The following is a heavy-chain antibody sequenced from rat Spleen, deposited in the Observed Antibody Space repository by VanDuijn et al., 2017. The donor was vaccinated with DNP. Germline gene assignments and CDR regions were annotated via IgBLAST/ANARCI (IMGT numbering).Heavy chain of an antibody. D-gene: IGHD1-11*01. V-gene: IGHV3-1*01. J-gene: IGHJ1*01. Sequence: EVQFQESGPGLVKSSQSLSLTCSVTGYSITSNYWAWIRKFPGNKMEWMGYISYSGSTGYNPSLKSRISITRDTSRNQFFLQLNSVTTEDTATYYCARGLNYGGYIYSWYFDFWGPGTLVTVSS. CDR3: ARGLNYGGYIYSWYFDF. CDR1: GYSITSNY. CDR2: ISYSGST.